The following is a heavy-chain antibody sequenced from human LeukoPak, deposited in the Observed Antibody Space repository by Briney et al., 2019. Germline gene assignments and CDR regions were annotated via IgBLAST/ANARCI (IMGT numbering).Heavy chain of an antibody. D-gene: IGHD1-26*01. Sequence: ASVKVSCKASGYTFTSYGISWVRQAPGQGLEWMGWISAYNGNTNYAQKLRGRVTMTTDTSTGTAYMELRSLRSDDTAVYYCARASAAVTYRGGNWFDPWGQGTLVTVSS. J-gene: IGHJ5*02. CDR1: GYTFTSYG. V-gene: IGHV1-18*01. CDR3: ARASAAVTYRGGNWFDP. CDR2: ISAYNGNT.